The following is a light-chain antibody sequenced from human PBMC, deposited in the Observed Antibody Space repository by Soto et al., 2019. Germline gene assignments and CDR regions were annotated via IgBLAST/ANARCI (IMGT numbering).Light chain of an antibody. CDR1: QGIDNW. V-gene: IGKV1-12*01. J-gene: IGKJ1*01. CDR2: AAS. Sequence: DIQMTQSPSSVSASVGDRVTINCRASQGIDNWLAWYQQKPGKAPKLLIYAASSLQSGVPSRFSGSGSGTDFTLTITSLQPEDFAPYYCQQANDFPWTFGLGTRVEIK. CDR3: QQANDFPWT.